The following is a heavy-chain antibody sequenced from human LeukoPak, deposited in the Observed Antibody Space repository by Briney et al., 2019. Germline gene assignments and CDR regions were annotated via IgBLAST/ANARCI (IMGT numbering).Heavy chain of an antibody. CDR1: GGSFSGYY. V-gene: IGHV4-34*01. CDR2: INHSGST. J-gene: IGHJ5*02. Sequence: SETLSLTWAVYGGSFSGYYWSWIRQPPGKGLEWIGEINHSGSTNYNPSLKSRVTISVDTSKNQFSLKLSSVTAADTAVYCCARGKDYHGSGSSRFDPWGQGTLVTVSS. D-gene: IGHD3-10*01. CDR3: ARGKDYHGSGSSRFDP.